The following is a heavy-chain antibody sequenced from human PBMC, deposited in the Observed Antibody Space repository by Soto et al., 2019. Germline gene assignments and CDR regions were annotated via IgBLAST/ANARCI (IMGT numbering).Heavy chain of an antibody. V-gene: IGHV4-34*01. CDR1: GGSFSGYY. J-gene: IGHJ6*02. CDR2: INHSGSTN. D-gene: IGHD2-2*01. Sequence: LSLTCVVHGGSFSGYYWRWIRQSPGKGLEWIGEINHSGSTNNYNPSLKGRVTITVDTSKKQISLKLTSVTAADTAVYYCATDSTSRYYGMDVWGQGTTVTVSS. CDR3: ATDSTSRYYGMDV.